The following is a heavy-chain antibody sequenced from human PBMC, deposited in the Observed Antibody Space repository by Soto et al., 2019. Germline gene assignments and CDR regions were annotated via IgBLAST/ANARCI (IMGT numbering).Heavy chain of an antibody. D-gene: IGHD2-2*01. J-gene: IGHJ4*02. Sequence: QVQLQQWGAELLKTSETLSLTCAVYGGSFSGYYWTWIRQTPGKGLEWIGEINHSGTTKYNPSLKSQVPTPIDTSQNQFSLHVTSVTAADTAVYFCARGIGYCSSTNCYSSRHLRFDSWGQGSLVTVSS. CDR1: GGSFSGYY. CDR3: ARGIGYCSSTNCYSSRHLRFDS. V-gene: IGHV4-34*01. CDR2: INHSGTT.